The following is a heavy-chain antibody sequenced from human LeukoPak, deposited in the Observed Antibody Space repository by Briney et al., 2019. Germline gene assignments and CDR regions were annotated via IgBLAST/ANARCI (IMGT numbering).Heavy chain of an antibody. CDR1: GFTFRSYV. CDR3: AKERVSSGMMEGVLHM. CDR2: ISEGDGAT. J-gene: IGHJ3*02. Sequence: GGSLRLSCAASGFTFRSYVVSWVRQTPVKGLEWVSTISEGDGATYYADSVQGRFTVSRDNSKNTVNLHLNTVRAEDTAVYYCAKERVSSGMMEGVLHMWGQGTTVSVSS. V-gene: IGHV3-23*01. D-gene: IGHD2-8*01.